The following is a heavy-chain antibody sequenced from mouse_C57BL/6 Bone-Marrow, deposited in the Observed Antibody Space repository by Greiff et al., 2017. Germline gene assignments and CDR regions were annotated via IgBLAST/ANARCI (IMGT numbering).Heavy chain of an antibody. CDR2: IDPSDSYT. V-gene: IGHV1-69*01. CDR1: GYTFTSYW. J-gene: IGHJ2*01. Sequence: QVQLQQPGAELVMPGASVKLSCKASGYTFTSYWMHWVKQRPGQGLEWIGEIDPSDSYTNYNQKFKGKSTLTVDKASSTAYMQLSSLTSEDSAVYYGARANYSNYVDCDDWGQGTTLTVSS. CDR3: ARANYSNYVDCDD. D-gene: IGHD2-5*01.